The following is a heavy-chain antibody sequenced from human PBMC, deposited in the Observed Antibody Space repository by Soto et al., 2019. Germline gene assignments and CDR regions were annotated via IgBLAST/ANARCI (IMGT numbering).Heavy chain of an antibody. Sequence: EVQLLESGGGLVQPGGSLRLSCAASGFTFSSYAMTWVRQAPGKGLEWVSAISSSGGSTYYADSVKGRFTISRDNSKNTLYLQMNSLRAEDTAVYYCAKGGLHWLVDFDYWGQGTLVTVSS. CDR3: AKGGLHWLVDFDY. J-gene: IGHJ4*02. CDR2: ISSSGGST. V-gene: IGHV3-23*01. CDR1: GFTFSSYA. D-gene: IGHD6-19*01.